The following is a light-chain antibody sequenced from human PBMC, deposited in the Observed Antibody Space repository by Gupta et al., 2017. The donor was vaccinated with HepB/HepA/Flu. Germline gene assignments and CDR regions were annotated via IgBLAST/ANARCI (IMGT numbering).Light chain of an antibody. CDR2: RNN. V-gene: IGLV1-47*01. CDR1: SPNIGSNY. Sequence: TQLFPASGPPGQRLTIFCSGGSPNIGSNYVYWYQQLPGTAPKLLIYRNNQWPSGVPDRFSGSKSGTSASLAISGLRSEDEADYYCATWDDSLSSVVFGGGTKLTVL. CDR3: ATWDDSLSSVV. J-gene: IGLJ2*01.